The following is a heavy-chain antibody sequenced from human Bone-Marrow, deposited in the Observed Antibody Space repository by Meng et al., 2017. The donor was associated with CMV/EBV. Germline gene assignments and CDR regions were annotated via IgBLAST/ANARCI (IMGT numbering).Heavy chain of an antibody. V-gene: IGHV1-2*02. Sequence: GPLVRSGAEVKTPGASVKVSCKASGYPLTDYYIHWVRQAPGQWLEWMGWINPNTDTNYAQNFQGRVTMTRDMSINTAYMELSRLTSGDTAVYHCARSSGWSRFDYWGQGTLVTVSS. J-gene: IGHJ4*02. D-gene: IGHD6-19*01. CDR3: ARSSGWSRFDY. CDR1: GYPLTDYY. CDR2: INPNTDT.